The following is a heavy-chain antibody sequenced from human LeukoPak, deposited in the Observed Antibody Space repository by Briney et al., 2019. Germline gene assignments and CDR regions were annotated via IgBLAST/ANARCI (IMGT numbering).Heavy chain of an antibody. D-gene: IGHD4-17*01. CDR2: IYYSGST. V-gene: IGHV4-39*07. CDR3: ARGVRSTNWRMTTVTFDY. J-gene: IGHJ4*02. CDR1: GGSISSSSYY. Sequence: PSETLSLTCTVSGGSISSSSYYWGWIRQAPGKGLEWIGSIYYSGSTYYNPSLKSRVTISVDTSKNQFSLKLSSVTAADTAVYYCARGVRSTNWRMTTVTFDYWGQGTLVTVSS.